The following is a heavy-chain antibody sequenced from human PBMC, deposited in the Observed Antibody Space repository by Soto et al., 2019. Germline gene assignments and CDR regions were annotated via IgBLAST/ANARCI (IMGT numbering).Heavy chain of an antibody. D-gene: IGHD2-15*01. J-gene: IGHJ6*02. Sequence: QVQLVQSGAEVKKPGSSVKVSCKASGGTFSSYAISWVRQAPGQGLEWMGGIIPIFGTANYAQKFQGRVTITADESTSTDYMELSSLRSEDTAVYYCAREVREIVVVVAAYYYYYGMDVWGQGTTVTVSS. CDR3: AREVREIVVVVAAYYYYYGMDV. CDR2: IIPIFGTA. V-gene: IGHV1-69*01. CDR1: GGTFSSYA.